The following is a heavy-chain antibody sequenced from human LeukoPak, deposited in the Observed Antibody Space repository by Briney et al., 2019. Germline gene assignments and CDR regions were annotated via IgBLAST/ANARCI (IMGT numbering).Heavy chain of an antibody. V-gene: IGHV5-51*01. CDR1: GYSFTSYW. CDR3: ARSPGIYESSHYYYYFDY. D-gene: IGHD3-22*01. Sequence: GESLKISRKGSGYSFTSYWIAWVRRMPGNGLEWMGIIFPGDSDTRYSPSFQGQVTISADKSISTAYLQWSSLKASDTAMYYCARSPGIYESSHYYYYFDYWGQGTLVTVSS. CDR2: IFPGDSDT. J-gene: IGHJ4*02.